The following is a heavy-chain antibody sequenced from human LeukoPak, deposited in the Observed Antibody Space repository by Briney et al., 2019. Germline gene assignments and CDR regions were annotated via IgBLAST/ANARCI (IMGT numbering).Heavy chain of an antibody. V-gene: IGHV3-11*01. CDR3: ARRRYNWNAIDY. CDR2: ISSSGSTL. J-gene: IGHJ4*02. CDR1: GFTFSDYY. Sequence: GGSLRLSCAASGFTFSDYYMSWIRQAPGKGLEWVSYISSSGSTLYYADSVKGRITISRDNAKNSLYLQVNSLRAEDTAVYYCARRRYNWNAIDYWGQGTLVTVSS. D-gene: IGHD1-20*01.